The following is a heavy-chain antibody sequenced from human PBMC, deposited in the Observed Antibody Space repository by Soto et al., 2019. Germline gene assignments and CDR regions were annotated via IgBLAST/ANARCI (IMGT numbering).Heavy chain of an antibody. V-gene: IGHV2-5*02. D-gene: IGHD2-15*01. J-gene: IGHJ4*02. CDR2: IYWDDDK. Sequence: QITLKESGPTLVKPTQTLTLTCTFSGFSLDTSGMSVGWIRQPPGKALEWLALIYWDDDKRYSPSLKTRLTITKDTSKNPVVLTVTNMDPVDTATYYCARPRGYDFDYWGQGTLVTVSS. CDR1: GFSLDTSGMS. CDR3: ARPRGYDFDY.